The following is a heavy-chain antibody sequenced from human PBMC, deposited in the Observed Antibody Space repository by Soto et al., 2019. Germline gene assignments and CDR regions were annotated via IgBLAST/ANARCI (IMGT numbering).Heavy chain of an antibody. Sequence: QVQLVQSGAEVKKPGSSVKVSCKASGGTFSSYAISWVRQAPGQGLEWMGGIIPIFGTANYAQKFQGRVTITADESTSTAYMGLSRLRSEDTAVYYCARGRAKDHYFFFDFWGQGTLVTGSS. CDR2: IIPIFGTA. J-gene: IGHJ4*02. V-gene: IGHV1-69*01. D-gene: IGHD3-10*01. CDR3: ARGRAKDHYFFFDF. CDR1: GGTFSSYA.